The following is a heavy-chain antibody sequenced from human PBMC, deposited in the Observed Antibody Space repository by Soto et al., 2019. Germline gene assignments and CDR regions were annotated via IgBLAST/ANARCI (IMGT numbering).Heavy chain of an antibody. Sequence: QVQLQQWGAGLLKPSETLSLTCAVYGGSFSGYYWSWIRQPPGKGLEWIGEINHSGSTNYNPSLKSRVTISVDTSKNQFSLKLSSVTAADTAVYYCARGRLWGIAAAGTFRYFDLWGRGTLVTVSS. CDR1: GGSFSGYY. J-gene: IGHJ2*01. CDR2: INHSGST. CDR3: ARGRLWGIAAAGTFRYFDL. D-gene: IGHD6-13*01. V-gene: IGHV4-34*01.